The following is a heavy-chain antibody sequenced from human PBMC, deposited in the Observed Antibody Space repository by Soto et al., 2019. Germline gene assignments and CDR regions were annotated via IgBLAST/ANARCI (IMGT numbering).Heavy chain of an antibody. CDR1: RGSVNGGDFH. CDR3: ARDREWLRFRYFDY. J-gene: IGHJ4*02. CDR2: VYYTGSS. V-gene: IGHV4-61*08. D-gene: IGHD5-12*01. Sequence: QVQLQESGPRLVKPSETLSVTCTVSRGSVNGGDFHWTWIRQSPGKGLEWIGNVYYTGSSNVNPSLKSRVTISVDPSKNKFSLKMTSVTAADTAVYFCARDREWLRFRYFDYWGQGILVTVSS.